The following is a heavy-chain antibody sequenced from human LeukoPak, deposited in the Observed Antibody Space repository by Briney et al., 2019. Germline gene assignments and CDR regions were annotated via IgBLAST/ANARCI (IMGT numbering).Heavy chain of an antibody. D-gene: IGHD3-22*01. CDR1: GGSISSYY. V-gene: IGHV4-59*08. CDR3: ARSGYYYDSLDY. Sequence: SETLSLTCTVSGGSISSYYWSWILQPPGKGREWIGYIYYSGSTNYNPSLKSRVNISVDTSKNQFSLNLSSVTAADTAVYYCARSGYYYDSLDYWGQGTLVTVSS. J-gene: IGHJ4*02. CDR2: IYYSGST.